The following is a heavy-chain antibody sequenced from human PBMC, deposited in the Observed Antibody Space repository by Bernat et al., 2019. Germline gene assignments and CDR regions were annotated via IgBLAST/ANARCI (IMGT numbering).Heavy chain of an antibody. CDR2: IKMKSDGGTT. D-gene: IGHD1-1*01. CDR1: GFAFSNAW. Sequence: EVQLVESGGGLAKPGGSLRLSCAASGFAFSNAWMNWVRQAPGKGLEWVGRIKMKSDGGTTDYAAPVKGRFTISRDDSKNTVYLQMNSLETEDTAVYYCTEDYWNYCDYWGQGTLVTVSS. V-gene: IGHV3-15*07. CDR3: TEDYWNYCDY. J-gene: IGHJ4*02.